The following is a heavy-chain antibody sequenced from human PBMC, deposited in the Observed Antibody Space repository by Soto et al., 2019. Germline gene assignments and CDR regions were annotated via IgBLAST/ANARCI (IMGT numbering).Heavy chain of an antibody. CDR1: GFTFSSSA. D-gene: IGHD1-26*01. J-gene: IGHJ6*02. V-gene: IGHV3-23*01. CDR3: AGPRIGGAIRSYYYYAMDV. CDR2: ISGSGDST. Sequence: GGSLRLSCAASGFTFSSSAMSWVRQAPGKGLEWVSVISGSGDSTYYADSVKGRFTISRDNSKNTLYLQMNSLRAEDAAVYYCAGPRIGGAIRSYYYYAMDVCGQGSTVTVSS.